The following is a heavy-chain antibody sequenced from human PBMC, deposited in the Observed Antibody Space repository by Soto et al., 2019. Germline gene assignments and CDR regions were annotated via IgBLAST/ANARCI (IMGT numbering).Heavy chain of an antibody. V-gene: IGHV3-48*03. CDR2: ISSSGSTA. Sequence: PWGSLSIFCAAYVVNFSRFELRWVRQAPGKGLEWISYISSSGSTAYYASSVEGRFTISRDSANNSVYLQMDSLRSEDTALYYCTRAAWFPYLSFYWGQGAMVTGSS. CDR3: TRAAWFPYLSFY. J-gene: IGHJ4*02. D-gene: IGHD3-10*01. CDR1: VVNFSRFE.